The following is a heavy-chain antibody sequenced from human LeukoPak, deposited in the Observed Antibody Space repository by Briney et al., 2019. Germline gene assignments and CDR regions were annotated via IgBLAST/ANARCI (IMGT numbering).Heavy chain of an antibody. D-gene: IGHD1-26*01. J-gene: IGHJ4*02. CDR2: ISPGAST. CDR1: GHSITNSYY. V-gene: IGHV4-38-2*02. CDR3: ARGVHGSQDS. Sequence: PSETLSLTCTVSGHSITNSYYWAWIRQPPGKGLEWMGSISPGASTYYKRSLKSRLTISIDVSKNQFSLELSSVTATDTAVYYCARGVHGSQDSWGQGTLVTVSS.